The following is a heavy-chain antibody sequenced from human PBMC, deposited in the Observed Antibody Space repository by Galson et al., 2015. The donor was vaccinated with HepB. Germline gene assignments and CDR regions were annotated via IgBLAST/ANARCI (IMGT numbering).Heavy chain of an antibody. CDR2: IIPIFGTP. CDR1: GGTFSSYA. V-gene: IGHV1-69*06. D-gene: IGHD3-10*01. Sequence: SCKASGGTFSSYAISWVRQAPGQGLEWMGGIIPIFGTPNYAQKFQGRVTITADKSTSTAYMELSSLRSEDTAVYYCASITMVRGISSYYYYGMDVWGQGTTVTVSS. CDR3: ASITMVRGISSYYYYGMDV. J-gene: IGHJ6*02.